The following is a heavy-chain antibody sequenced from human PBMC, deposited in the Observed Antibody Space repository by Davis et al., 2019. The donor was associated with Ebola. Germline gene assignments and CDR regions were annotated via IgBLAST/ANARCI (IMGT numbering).Heavy chain of an antibody. V-gene: IGHV3-72*01. CDR1: GFTFSDYY. D-gene: IGHD6-13*01. Sequence: GESLKISCAASGFTFSDYYMDWVRQAPGKGLEWVARTRNKASGYSTEYAASVRGRFTISRDDSHNSLHLQMNSLTIEDTALYYCARARSSSWRDFDYWGQGTLVTVSS. CDR2: TRNKASGYST. J-gene: IGHJ4*02. CDR3: ARARSSSWRDFDY.